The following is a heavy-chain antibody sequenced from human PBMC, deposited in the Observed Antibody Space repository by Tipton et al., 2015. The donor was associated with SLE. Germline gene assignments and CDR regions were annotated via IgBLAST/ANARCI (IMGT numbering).Heavy chain of an antibody. D-gene: IGHD3-3*01. CDR3: AQDDFWSGFSLS. Sequence: SLRLSCTASGFTFSSCAMSWVRQAPGKGLEWVSAITGTGDYTYYADSVKGRFTISRDNFESILYLQMNGLRAEDTAIYYCAQDDFWSGFSLSWGQGALVTVSS. J-gene: IGHJ4*02. V-gene: IGHV3-23*01. CDR2: ITGTGDYT. CDR1: GFTFSSCA.